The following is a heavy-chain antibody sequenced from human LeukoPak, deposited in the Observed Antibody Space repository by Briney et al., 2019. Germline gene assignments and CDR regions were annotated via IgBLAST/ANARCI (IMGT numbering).Heavy chain of an antibody. Sequence: SVKVSCKASGGTFSSYAISWVRQAPGQGLEWMGGIIPIFGTANYTQKFQGRVTITADKSTSTAYMELSSLRSEDTAVYYCAGTPTRDCSSTSCYQFDYWGQGTLVTVSS. CDR2: IIPIFGTA. J-gene: IGHJ4*02. V-gene: IGHV1-69*06. CDR3: AGTPTRDCSSTSCYQFDY. CDR1: GGTFSSYA. D-gene: IGHD2-2*01.